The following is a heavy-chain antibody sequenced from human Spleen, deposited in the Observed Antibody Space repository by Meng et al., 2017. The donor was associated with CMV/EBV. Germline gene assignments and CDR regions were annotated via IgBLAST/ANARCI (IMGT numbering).Heavy chain of an antibody. Sequence: YGASFSGYSWSWIRQSPGKGLEWIGEINHTGSTNYKPSLKSRVTISVDTPKNQFSLKLTSVTAADTAVYYCARANWIAAAGTNFDYWGQGSLVTVSS. J-gene: IGHJ4*02. CDR1: GASFSGYS. V-gene: IGHV4-34*01. D-gene: IGHD6-13*01. CDR3: ARANWIAAAGTNFDY. CDR2: INHTGST.